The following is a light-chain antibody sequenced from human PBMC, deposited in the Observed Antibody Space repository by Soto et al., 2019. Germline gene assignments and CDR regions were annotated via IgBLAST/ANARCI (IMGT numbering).Light chain of an antibody. CDR3: CSSAPESTYV. J-gene: IGLJ1*01. CDR2: RGT. Sequence: SVLAQPASVSGSPGQSITISCTGTSNDVGAYDSVSWYQQHPHKAPQVIIYRGTQRPSGASNRFSASTSGNAASLTISGLQADDEADYFCCSSAPESTYVCGTGTKV. CDR1: SNDVGAYDS. V-gene: IGLV2-23*01.